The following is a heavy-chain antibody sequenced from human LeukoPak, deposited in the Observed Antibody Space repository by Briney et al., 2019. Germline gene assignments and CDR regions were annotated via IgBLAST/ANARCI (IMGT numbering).Heavy chain of an antibody. J-gene: IGHJ4*02. Sequence: SETLSLTCTVSGGSISSYYWSWIWQPPGKGLEWIGYIYYSGSTNYNPSLKSRVTISVDTSKNQFSLKLSSVTAADTAVYYCARDDEGGSWSWWGQGTLVTVSS. V-gene: IGHV4-59*01. D-gene: IGHD2-15*01. CDR2: IYYSGST. CDR3: ARDDEGGSWSW. CDR1: GGSISSYY.